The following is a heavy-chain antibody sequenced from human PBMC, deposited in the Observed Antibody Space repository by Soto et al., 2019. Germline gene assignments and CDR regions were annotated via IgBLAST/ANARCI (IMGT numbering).Heavy chain of an antibody. D-gene: IGHD4-4*01. CDR1: GVSFRSYN. Sequence: SPQVRSKSFGVSFRSYNLRLVRQAPGQGLEWMGRIIPILGIANYAQKFQGRVTITADKSTSTAYMELSSLRSEDTAVYYCTVYSNYNWFDPWGQGTLVTVSS. CDR3: TVYSNYNWFDP. J-gene: IGHJ5*02. CDR2: IIPILGIA. V-gene: IGHV1-69*02.